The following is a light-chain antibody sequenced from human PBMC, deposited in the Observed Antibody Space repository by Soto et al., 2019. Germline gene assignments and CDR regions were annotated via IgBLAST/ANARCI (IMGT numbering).Light chain of an antibody. CDR3: QHYNYWPPKT. CDR2: GAY. Sequence: ETVTTQSPSTLSVSPGERTTLSCRASQSVGNNLAWYQQKPGQAPRLLIYGAYTRATGIPARFSGSGSGTDFTLTISSLQSEDFAVYYCQHYNYWPPKTFGQGTKVDI. V-gene: IGKV3-15*01. CDR1: QSVGNN. J-gene: IGKJ1*01.